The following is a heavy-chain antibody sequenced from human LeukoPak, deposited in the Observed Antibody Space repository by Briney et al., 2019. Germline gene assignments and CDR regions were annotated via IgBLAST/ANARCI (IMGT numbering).Heavy chain of an antibody. CDR3: ARGHDYGGNWILLFDY. J-gene: IGHJ4*02. D-gene: IGHD4-23*01. Sequence: ASVKVSCKASGYTFTGCYMHWVRQAPGQGLEGMGWINPNSGGTNYAQKFQSRVTMTRDTSISTAYMELSRLRSDDTAVYYCARGHDYGGNWILLFDYWGQGTLGTVSS. CDR2: INPNSGGT. V-gene: IGHV1-2*02. CDR1: GYTFTGCY.